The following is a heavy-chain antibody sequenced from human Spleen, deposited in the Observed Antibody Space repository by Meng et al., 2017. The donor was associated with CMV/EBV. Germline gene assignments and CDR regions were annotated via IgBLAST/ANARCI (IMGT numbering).Heavy chain of an antibody. Sequence: GESLKISCVASGFSFSSHAMSWVRQAPGKGPEWVSDINGSGSNTAYAGSVKGRFTISRDSSKSTLYLQMKSLRVEDTAIYYCAKVRLADYYWYGLDVWGQGTPVTVSS. J-gene: IGHJ6*02. CDR1: GFSFSSHA. CDR2: INGSGSNT. CDR3: AKVRLADYYWYGLDV. V-gene: IGHV3-23*01.